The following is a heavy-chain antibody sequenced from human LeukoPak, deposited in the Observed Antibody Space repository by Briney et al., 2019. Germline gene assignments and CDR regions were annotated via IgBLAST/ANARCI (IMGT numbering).Heavy chain of an antibody. CDR3: ARGEVAAAGTALSPDY. D-gene: IGHD6-13*01. CDR1: GFTFSSYV. CDR2: ISNSGGST. Sequence: GGSLRLSCAASGFTFSSYVMSWVRQAPGKGLEWVSSISNSGGSTYYADSVKGRFTISRDNSKNTLYLQMNSLRAEDTAVYYCARGEVAAAGTALSPDYWGQGTLVTVSS. V-gene: IGHV3-23*01. J-gene: IGHJ4*02.